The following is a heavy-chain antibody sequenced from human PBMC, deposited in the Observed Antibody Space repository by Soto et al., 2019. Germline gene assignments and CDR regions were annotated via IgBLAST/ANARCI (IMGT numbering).Heavy chain of an antibody. V-gene: IGHV3-11*06. Sequence: SGGSLRLSCAASGFTFSDYYMSWIRQAPGKGLEWVSYMSGSSRYTNYADSVKGRFTISRDNAKNSLYLQMNSLRAEDTAVYYCARGGYYYDSSAYYYSFDYWGQGTLVTVSS. J-gene: IGHJ4*02. CDR1: GFTFSDYY. CDR3: ARGGYYYDSSAYYYSFDY. CDR2: MSGSSRYT. D-gene: IGHD3-22*01.